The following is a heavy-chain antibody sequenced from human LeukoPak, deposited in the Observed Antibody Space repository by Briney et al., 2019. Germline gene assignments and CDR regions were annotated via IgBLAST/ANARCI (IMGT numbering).Heavy chain of an antibody. J-gene: IGHJ4*02. Sequence: KPSETLSLTCTVSGGSISSYYWSWIRQPPGKGLEWIGYIYYSGSTNYNPSLKSRVTISVDTSKNQFSLKLSSVTAADTAVYYCARDLGGSGSLDYWGQGTLVTVSS. V-gene: IGHV4-59*01. CDR3: ARDLGGSGSLDY. D-gene: IGHD3-10*01. CDR1: GGSISSYY. CDR2: IYYSGST.